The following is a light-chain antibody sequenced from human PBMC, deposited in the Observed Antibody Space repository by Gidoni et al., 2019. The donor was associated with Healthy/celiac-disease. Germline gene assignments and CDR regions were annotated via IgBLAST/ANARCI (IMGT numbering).Light chain of an antibody. CDR2: DAS. Sequence: ELLLTQSRATLSLSPGHRATVSCRASQGVSSYLAWYLQKPGQAPRLLNYDASNRATGIPARFSGSGCGTDFTLTISSLEPEDFAVYYCQQRSNWPITFGQGTRLEIK. CDR3: QQRSNWPIT. V-gene: IGKV3-11*01. J-gene: IGKJ5*01. CDR1: QGVSSY.